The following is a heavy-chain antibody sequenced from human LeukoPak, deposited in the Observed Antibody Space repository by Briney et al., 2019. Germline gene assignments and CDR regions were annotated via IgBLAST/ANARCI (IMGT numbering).Heavy chain of an antibody. Sequence: SETLSLTCAVYGGSFSGYYWSWIRQPPGKGLEWIGEINHSGSTNYNPSLKSRVTISVDTSKNQFSLKLSSVTAADTAVYYCARGMATARYYYYYMDVWGKGTTVTVSS. V-gene: IGHV4-34*01. CDR2: INHSGST. D-gene: IGHD5-24*01. CDR3: ARGMATARYYYYYMDV. J-gene: IGHJ6*03. CDR1: GGSFSGYY.